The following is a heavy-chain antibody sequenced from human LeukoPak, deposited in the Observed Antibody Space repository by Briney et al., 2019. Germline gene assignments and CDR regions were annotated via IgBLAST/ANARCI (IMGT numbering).Heavy chain of an antibody. CDR2: INHSGST. CDR3: AIGEYYDSSGYYPECFQH. J-gene: IGHJ1*01. CDR1: GGSFSGYY. Sequence: PSETLSLTCAVYGGSFSGYYWSWIRQPPGKGLEWIGEINHSGSTNYNPSLKSRVTISVDTSKNQFSLKLSSVTAADTAVYYCAIGEYYDSSGYYPECFQHWGQGTLVTVSS. D-gene: IGHD3-22*01. V-gene: IGHV4-34*01.